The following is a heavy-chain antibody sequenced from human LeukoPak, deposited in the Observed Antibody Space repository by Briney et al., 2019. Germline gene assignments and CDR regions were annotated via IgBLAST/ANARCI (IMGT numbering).Heavy chain of an antibody. CDR1: GVAFTDYA. CDR3: AKLVNPAVAVDY. D-gene: IGHD2-8*02. Sequence: PGGSLRLSCAASGVAFTDYAMTWVRQAPGKGLEWVSAISGSGYSTYYADSVKGRFTISRDNSKNTLYLQMNSLRVEDSAVYYCAKLVNPAVAVDYWGQRILVVVSS. J-gene: IGHJ4*02. V-gene: IGHV3-23*01. CDR2: ISGSGYST.